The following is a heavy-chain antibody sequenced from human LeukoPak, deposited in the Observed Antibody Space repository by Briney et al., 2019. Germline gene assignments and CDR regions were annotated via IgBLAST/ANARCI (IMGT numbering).Heavy chain of an antibody. V-gene: IGHV3-43*02. J-gene: IGHJ6*02. CDR2: ISGDGGST. Sequence: GGSLRLSCATSGFTFDDYAMHWVRQAPGKGLESVSLISGDGGSTSYADSVKGRFTISRDNGKNSLYLQMNSLRTEDTALYYCAKDIGYCSGGSCYAFDYYYYYGMDVWGQGTTVTVSS. CDR3: AKDIGYCSGGSCYAFDYYYYYGMDV. D-gene: IGHD2-15*01. CDR1: GFTFDDYA.